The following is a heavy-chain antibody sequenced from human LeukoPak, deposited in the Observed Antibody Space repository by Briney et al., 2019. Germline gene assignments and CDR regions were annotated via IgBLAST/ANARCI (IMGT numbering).Heavy chain of an antibody. J-gene: IGHJ5*02. V-gene: IGHV4-4*07. D-gene: IGHD3-9*01. CDR1: GGSISSYY. Sequence: KPSETLSLTCTVSGGSISSYYWSWIRQPAGKGLEWIGRIYTSGSTNYNPSLKSRVTMSVDTSKNQFSLKLSSVTAADTAVYYCARVDPYYDILTGYYQYNWFDPWGQGTLVTVSS. CDR2: IYTSGST. CDR3: ARVDPYYDILTGYYQYNWFDP.